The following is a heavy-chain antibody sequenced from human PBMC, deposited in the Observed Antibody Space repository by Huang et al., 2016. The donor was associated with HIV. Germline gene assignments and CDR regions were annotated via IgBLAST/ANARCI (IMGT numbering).Heavy chain of an antibody. V-gene: IGHV7-4-1*02. CDR3: ARDSGYYRYFDY. Sequence: QVQLVQSGSELKKPGASVKVSCKVSGYTFTDYQISWVRQAPGQGLEWMGCIHPNPGHPTYAQGFTGRFVFSLDTSVSTAYLQISSLKAEDTAVYFCARDSGYYRYFDYWGQGTLVTVSS. CDR2: IHPNPGHP. J-gene: IGHJ4*02. D-gene: IGHD3-22*01. CDR1: GYTFTDYQ.